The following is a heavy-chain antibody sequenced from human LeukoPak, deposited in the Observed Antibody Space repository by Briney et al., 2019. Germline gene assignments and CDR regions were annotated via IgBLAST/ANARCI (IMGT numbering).Heavy chain of an antibody. V-gene: IGHV3-23*01. CDR1: GFTFSSFP. J-gene: IGHJ4*02. CDR3: AKDRGY. Sequence: PGRSLRLSCAASGFTFSSFPMIWVRQAPRKGLEWVSAMSAGGGSTYYADSVKGRFTISRDNSKNTLYLQMNSLRAEDTAVYYCAKDRGYWGQGTLVTVSS. CDR2: MSAGGGST.